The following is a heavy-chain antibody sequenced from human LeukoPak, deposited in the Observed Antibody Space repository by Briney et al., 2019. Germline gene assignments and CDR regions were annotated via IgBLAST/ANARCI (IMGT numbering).Heavy chain of an antibody. CDR1: GYTFTSYY. Sequence: SVKVSCKASGYTFTSYYMHWVRQAPGQGLEWMGRIIPILGIANYAQKFQGRVTITADKSTSTAYMELSSLRSEDTAVYYCASYYYGSESLFDYWGQGTLVTVSS. CDR3: ASYYYGSESLFDY. CDR2: IIPILGIA. V-gene: IGHV1-69*02. D-gene: IGHD3-10*01. J-gene: IGHJ4*02.